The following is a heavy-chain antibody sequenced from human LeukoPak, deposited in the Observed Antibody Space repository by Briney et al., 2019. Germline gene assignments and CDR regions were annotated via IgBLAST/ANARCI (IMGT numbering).Heavy chain of an antibody. CDR1: GFIFSSYS. D-gene: IGHD2-2*01. CDR3: ATMPWPAEVGNVFDI. CDR2: ISGSSTTI. Sequence: GGSLRLSCAASGFIFSSYSLNWVRQAPGKGLEWVSYISGSSTTIEYADSVMGRFTISRDNAKNLLYLQMNSLRVEDTAVYYCATMPWPAEVGNVFDIWGQGTMVTVSS. V-gene: IGHV3-48*01. J-gene: IGHJ3*02.